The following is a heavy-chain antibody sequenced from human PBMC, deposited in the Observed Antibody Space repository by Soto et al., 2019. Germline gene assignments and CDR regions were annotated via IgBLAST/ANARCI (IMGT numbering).Heavy chain of an antibody. V-gene: IGHV4-39*01. Sequence: SETLSLTCSVSGGSISSIRYYWGWIRQPPGMGLEWIGSIYYSGSSYCNPSLKSRVTIFVHTSKKQFSPKQRSVTGADTAVYXCERQPLTLRYFAWRTNWFDPWGQGTLVTVSS. CDR2: IYYSGSS. J-gene: IGHJ5*02. CDR3: ERQPLTLRYFAWRTNWFDP. D-gene: IGHD3-9*01. CDR1: GGSISSIRYY.